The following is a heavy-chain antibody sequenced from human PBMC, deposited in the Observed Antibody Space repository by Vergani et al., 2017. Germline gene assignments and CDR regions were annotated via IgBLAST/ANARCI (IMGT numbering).Heavy chain of an antibody. CDR1: GFSFGDYA. V-gene: IGHV3-23*04. J-gene: IGHJ4*02. CDR3: ARLSYDTTPYLQGGYDC. CDR2: ISGSGVSA. D-gene: IGHD3-22*01. Sequence: EVQLVESGGGLVPPGRSLRLSCAASGFSFGDYAMTWVRQAPGKGLEWVSGISGSGVSAYYTDSVKGRFTISRDNSKNMLYLQMNSLRAEDTAVYYCARLSYDTTPYLQGGYDCLGQGTLVSVSS.